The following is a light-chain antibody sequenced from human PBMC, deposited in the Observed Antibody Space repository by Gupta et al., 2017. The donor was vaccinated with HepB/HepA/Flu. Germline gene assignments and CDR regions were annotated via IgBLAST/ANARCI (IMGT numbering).Light chain of an antibody. CDR3: SSGDSSRRGYV. CDR1: NRG. CDR2: RNN. Sequence: QAGLTQPPSVSKGLRQAATLTCTGDNRGVAWLQQPQGHPPKVLFFRNNSRLSGIPERFSTSTSGTTASLTITGLQAEEEADYYCSSGDSSRRGYVFGTGTKVTVL. J-gene: IGLJ1*01. V-gene: IGLV10-54*04.